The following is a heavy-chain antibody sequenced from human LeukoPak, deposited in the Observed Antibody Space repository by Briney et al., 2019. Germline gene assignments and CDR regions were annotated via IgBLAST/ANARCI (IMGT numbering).Heavy chain of an antibody. J-gene: IGHJ4*02. CDR2: ISGSGGST. Sequence: PGGSLRLSCAASGFTVSSNYMSWVRQAPGKGLEWVSAISGSGGSTYYADSVKGRFTISRDNSKNTLYLQMNSLRAEDTAVYYCAKDLSVRHIVGKNVFDYWGQGTLVTVSS. CDR3: AKDLSVRHIVGKNVFDY. CDR1: GFTVSSNY. D-gene: IGHD2-21*01. V-gene: IGHV3-23*01.